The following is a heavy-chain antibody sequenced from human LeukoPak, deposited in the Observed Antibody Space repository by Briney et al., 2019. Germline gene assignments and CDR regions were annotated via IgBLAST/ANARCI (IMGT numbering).Heavy chain of an antibody. CDR3: AREGIIAAADY. D-gene: IGHD6-13*01. CDR1: GYTFTSYD. V-gene: IGHV1-8*03. J-gene: IGHJ4*02. CDR2: MNPNSGNT. Sequence: ASVKVSCKASGYTFTSYDINWVRQATGQGLEWMGWMNPNSGNTGYAQKFQGRVTITRNTSISTAYMELSSLRSEDTAVYYCAREGIIAAADYWGQETLVTVSS.